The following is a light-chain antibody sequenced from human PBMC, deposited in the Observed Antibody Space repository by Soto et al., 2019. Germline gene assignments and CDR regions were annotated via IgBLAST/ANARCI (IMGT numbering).Light chain of an antibody. CDR1: GSNIGNNA. J-gene: IGLJ2*01. CDR2: RDN. Sequence: QSVLTQPPSASGTPGQRVTISCSGSGSNIGNNAVSWYQQLPGTAPKLLIYRDNQRPSGVPDRFSGSKSGTSASLAISGLRSDDEADYYCAAWDDSLRGVVFGGGTQLTVL. V-gene: IGLV1-47*01. CDR3: AAWDDSLRGVV.